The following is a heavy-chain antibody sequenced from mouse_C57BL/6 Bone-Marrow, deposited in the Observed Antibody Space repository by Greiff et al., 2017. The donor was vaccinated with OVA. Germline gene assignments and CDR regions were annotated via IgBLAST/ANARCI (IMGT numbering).Heavy chain of an antibody. J-gene: IGHJ4*01. V-gene: IGHV1-81*01. CDR1: GYTFTSYG. CDR2: IYPRSGNT. CDR3: ARRQLRLRCYCAMDY. Sequence: VQLQQSGAELARPGASVKLSCKASGYTFTSYGISWVKQRTGQGLEWIGEIYPRSGNTYYNEKFKGKATLTADKSSSTAYMELRSLTSEDSAVYFCARRQLRLRCYCAMDYWGQGTSVTVSS. D-gene: IGHD3-2*02.